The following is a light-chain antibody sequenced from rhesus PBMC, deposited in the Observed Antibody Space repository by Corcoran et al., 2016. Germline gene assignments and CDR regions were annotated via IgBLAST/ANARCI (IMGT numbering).Light chain of an antibody. CDR3: SSYVTGSRYI. CDR1: SSDIGGYSR. V-gene: IGLV2-13*03. J-gene: IGLJ1*01. CDR2: EVS. Sequence: QAASTPSPSVSGSPGQSATFSCTGPSSDIGGYSRVSWFQHHPGKAPKLMIYEVSKRPTGVSDRFSGSKCVNTASLTISGLQSEDDADYYCSSYVTGSRYIFGVGTRLTVL.